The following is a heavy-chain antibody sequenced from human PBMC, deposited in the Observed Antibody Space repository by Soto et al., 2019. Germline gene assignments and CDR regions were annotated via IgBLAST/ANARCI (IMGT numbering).Heavy chain of an antibody. Sequence: VASVKVSCKASGYSFTSYAMHWVRQAPGQRLEWMGWINAGNDNTKYSQKFQGRVTITRDTSASTAYMELSSLRSEDTAVYYCARVLSSWAGVRFDYWGQGTLVTVSS. CDR2: INAGNDNT. CDR1: GYSFTSYA. V-gene: IGHV1-3*01. CDR3: ARVLSSWAGVRFDY. D-gene: IGHD6-13*01. J-gene: IGHJ4*02.